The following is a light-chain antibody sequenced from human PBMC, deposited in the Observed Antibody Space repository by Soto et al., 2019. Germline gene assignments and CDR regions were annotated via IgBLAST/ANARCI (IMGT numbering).Light chain of an antibody. CDR3: QQYGSLPWT. CDR2: GAS. Sequence: EIVLTQSPGNLSLSPGEKATLSCRASQSVSSNYLAWYQQKPGQAPRPLIYGASSRAIGIPDRFSGSGSGTDFTLTISRLEPEDFAVYYCQQYGSLPWTFGQGTKVEIK. CDR1: QSVSSNY. J-gene: IGKJ1*01. V-gene: IGKV3-20*01.